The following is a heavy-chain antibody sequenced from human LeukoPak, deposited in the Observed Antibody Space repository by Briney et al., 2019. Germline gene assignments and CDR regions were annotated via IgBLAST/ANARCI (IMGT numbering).Heavy chain of an antibody. CDR1: GFTFNRRG. V-gene: IGHV3-30*02. Sequence: GGSLRLSCAASGFTFNRRGMHWVRQAPGKGLEWVAFIRYDGGETFYADFVKGRFTISRDNSKNSLYLQMNSLRAEDTAVYYCARRRSSYDYYYYMDVWGKGTTVTVSS. J-gene: IGHJ6*03. D-gene: IGHD3-16*01. CDR3: ARRRSSYDYYYYMDV. CDR2: IRYDGGET.